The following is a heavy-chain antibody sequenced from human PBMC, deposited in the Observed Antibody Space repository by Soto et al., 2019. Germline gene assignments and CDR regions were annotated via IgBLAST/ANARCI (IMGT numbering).Heavy chain of an antibody. D-gene: IGHD6-13*01. Sequence: QVQLQESGPGLVKPSQTLSLTCTVSGGSISSDDFYWSWIRQHPGKGLEWIGYIYYSGNTYYNPFCRGRVTLLVDTHKNQSSLKLCSVAAEDTAVYYCARLSGSWQSGFDPWGQGTLVTVSS. V-gene: IGHV4-31*03. CDR1: GGSISSDDFY. J-gene: IGHJ5*02. CDR3: ARLSGSWQSGFDP. CDR2: IYYSGNT.